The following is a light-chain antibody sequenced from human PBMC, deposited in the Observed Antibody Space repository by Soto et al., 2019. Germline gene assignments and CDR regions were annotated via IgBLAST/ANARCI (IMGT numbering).Light chain of an antibody. CDR1: SSNIGAGYD. CDR3: SSYTNINTRACV. Sequence: QAVVTQPPSVSGAPGQRVTISCTGSSSNIGAGYDVHWYQQLPGTAPKLLIYGNSNRPSGVPDRFSGSKSGTSASLAITGLQAEDEADYYCSSYTNINTRACVFGTGTKLTVL. J-gene: IGLJ1*01. V-gene: IGLV1-40*01. CDR2: GNS.